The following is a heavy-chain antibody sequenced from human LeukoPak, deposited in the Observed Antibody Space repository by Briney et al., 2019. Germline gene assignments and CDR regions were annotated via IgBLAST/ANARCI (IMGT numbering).Heavy chain of an antibody. V-gene: IGHV3-30-3*01. J-gene: IGHJ5*02. CDR2: ISYDGSNK. Sequence: GGSLRLSCAASGFTFSSYAMHWVRQAPGKGLEWVAVISYDGSNKYYADSVKGRFTISRDNSKNTLYLQMNSLRAEDTAVYYCARDRPPDPWGQGTLVTVSS. CDR3: ARDRPPDP. D-gene: IGHD6-6*01. CDR1: GFTFSSYA.